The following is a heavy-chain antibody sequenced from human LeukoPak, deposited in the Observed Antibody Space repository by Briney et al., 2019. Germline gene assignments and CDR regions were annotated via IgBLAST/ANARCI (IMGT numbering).Heavy chain of an antibody. V-gene: IGHV3-20*04. CDR3: ARDPPDNWNLDYNWFDP. Sequence: GGSLRLSRAASGFTFDDNGMSWVRQAPGKGLEWVSGVNWNGGSTTYAESVKGRFTISRDNAKNSLYLQMNSLRVEDTALYYCARDPPDNWNLDYNWFDPWGQGTLVTVSS. CDR1: GFTFDDNG. J-gene: IGHJ5*02. D-gene: IGHD1-1*01. CDR2: VNWNGGST.